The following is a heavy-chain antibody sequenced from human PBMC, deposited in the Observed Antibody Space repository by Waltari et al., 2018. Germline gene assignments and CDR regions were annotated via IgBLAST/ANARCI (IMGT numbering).Heavy chain of an antibody. CDR2: INPSGGST. V-gene: IGHV1-46*01. CDR1: GYTFTSYY. Sequence: QVQLAQSGAEVKKPGASVKVSCKASGYTFTSYYMHWVRQAPGQGLEWMGLINPSGGSTSYAQKFQGRVTMTRDTSTSTVYMELSSLRSEDTAVYYCASSFHSSGSPFDPWGQGTLVTVSS. J-gene: IGHJ5*02. CDR3: ASSFHSSGSPFDP. D-gene: IGHD6-19*01.